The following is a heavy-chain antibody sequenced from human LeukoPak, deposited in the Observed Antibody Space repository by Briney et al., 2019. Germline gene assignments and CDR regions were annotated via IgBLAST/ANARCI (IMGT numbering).Heavy chain of an antibody. CDR1: GGSISSGGYY. CDR2: IYYSGST. CDR3: ARRTAITLDAFDI. D-gene: IGHD5-12*01. J-gene: IGHJ3*02. Sequence: SQTLSLTCTVSGGSISSGGYYWSWIRQHPGKGLEWIGYIYYSGSTYYNPSLKSRVTISVDTSKNQFSLKLSSVIAADTAVYYCARRTAITLDAFDIWGQGTMVTVSS. V-gene: IGHV4-31*03.